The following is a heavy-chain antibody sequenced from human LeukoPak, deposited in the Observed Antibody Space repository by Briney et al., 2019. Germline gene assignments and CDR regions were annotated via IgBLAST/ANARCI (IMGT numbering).Heavy chain of an antibody. CDR1: GYTFTSYD. J-gene: IGHJ5*02. CDR2: MNPNSGNT. V-gene: IGHV1-8*01. CDR3: ASRLRWDNWFDP. D-gene: IGHD4-23*01. Sequence: ASVKVSCKASGYTFTSYDINLVRQATGQGLEWMGWMNPNSGNTGYAQKFQGRVTMTRNTSISTAYMELSSLRSEDTAVYYCASRLRWDNWFDPWGQGTLVTVSS.